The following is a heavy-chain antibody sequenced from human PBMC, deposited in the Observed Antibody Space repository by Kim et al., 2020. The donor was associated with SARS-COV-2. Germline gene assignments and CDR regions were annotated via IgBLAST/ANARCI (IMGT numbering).Heavy chain of an antibody. Sequence: SETLSLTCTVSGGSISSGGYYWSWIRQHPGKGLEWIGYIYYSGSTYYNPSLKSRVTISVDTSKNQFSLKLSSVTAADTAVYYCARDPTAVAGNRFDYWGQGTLVTVSS. CDR1: GGSISSGGYY. J-gene: IGHJ4*02. CDR3: ARDPTAVAGNRFDY. V-gene: IGHV4-31*03. CDR2: IYYSGST. D-gene: IGHD6-19*01.